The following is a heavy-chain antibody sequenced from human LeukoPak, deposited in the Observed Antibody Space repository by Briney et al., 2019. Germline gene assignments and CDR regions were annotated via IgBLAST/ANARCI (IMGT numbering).Heavy chain of an antibody. CDR3: ARDVGEYCSSTNCYASHY. D-gene: IGHD2-2*01. CDR2: INPHSGGT. V-gene: IGHV1-2*02. Sequence: ASVKVSCKASGYTFTSYYMHWVRQAPGQGLEWVGIINPHSGGTNYAQKFQGGVTMTRDTSITTAYMELSSLRSDDTAVYYCARDVGEYCSSTNCYASHYWGQGTLVTVSS. CDR1: GYTFTSYY. J-gene: IGHJ4*02.